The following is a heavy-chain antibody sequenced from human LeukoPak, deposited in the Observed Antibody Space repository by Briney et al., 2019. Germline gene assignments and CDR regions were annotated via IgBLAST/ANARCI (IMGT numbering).Heavy chain of an antibody. CDR2: VNPNSGGT. CDR1: GYTFTGYY. Sequence: GASVKVSCKASGYTFTGYYMHWVRQAPGQGLEGMGWVNPNSGGTNYAQKRQGRVTMTTDTSTSTAYMELRSLRSDDTAVYYCARDRRYSSSYSDYWGQGTLVTVSS. J-gene: IGHJ4*02. D-gene: IGHD6-6*01. V-gene: IGHV1-2*02. CDR3: ARDRRYSSSYSDY.